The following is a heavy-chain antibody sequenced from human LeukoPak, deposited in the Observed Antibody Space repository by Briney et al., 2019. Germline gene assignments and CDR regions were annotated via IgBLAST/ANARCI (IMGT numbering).Heavy chain of an antibody. J-gene: IGHJ6*03. CDR3: AKDLLESSYSSYYYMDV. CDR2: ISGSGGST. D-gene: IGHD3-10*01. V-gene: IGHV3-23*01. Sequence: GGSLRLSCAASGFTFSSYAMSWVRQAPGKGLEWVSAISGSGGSTYYADSVKGRFTISRDNSKNTLYLQMNSLRAEDTAVYYCAKDLLESSYSSYYYMDVWGKGTTVTVSS. CDR1: GFTFSSYA.